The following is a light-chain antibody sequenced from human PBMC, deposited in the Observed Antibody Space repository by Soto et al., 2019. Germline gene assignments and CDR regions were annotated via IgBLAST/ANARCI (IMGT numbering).Light chain of an antibody. Sequence: DIQMTQSPSSLSASVADRVTITCRASQNIDKWMAWYQQKPGRAPNLLIYEASILHSGVPPRFSGSGSGSGFTLTISSLQAEDIGTYYCQQYDAYPWTFGQRTKVDI. V-gene: IGKV1-5*01. CDR3: QQYDAYPWT. CDR1: QNIDKW. CDR2: EAS. J-gene: IGKJ1*01.